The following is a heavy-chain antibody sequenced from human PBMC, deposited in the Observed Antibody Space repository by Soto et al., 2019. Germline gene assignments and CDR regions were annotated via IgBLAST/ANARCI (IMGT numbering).Heavy chain of an antibody. CDR2: ISVTGSGT. D-gene: IGHD4-17*01. J-gene: IGHJ4*02. CDR3: AKTTTTKSRDY. CDR1: GFTFSSYD. V-gene: IGHV3-23*01. Sequence: EVPLLESGGGLVQPGGSLGLSCAASGFTFSSYDMSWVRQAPGKGLEYVSSISVTGSGTYYGDSVKGRFTISRDNSKNTLYLKMNSLRVEDTAVYYCAKTTTTKSRDYWGQGTLVTVSS.